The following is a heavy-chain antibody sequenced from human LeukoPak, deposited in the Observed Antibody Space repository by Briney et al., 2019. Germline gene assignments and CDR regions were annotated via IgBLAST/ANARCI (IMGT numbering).Heavy chain of an antibody. D-gene: IGHD2-2*01. Sequence: GGSLRLSCAASGFTFSSYSMNWVRQAPGKGLEWVSYISSSSSTIYYADSVKGRFTISRDNSKNTLYLQMNSLRAEDTAVYYCARRLLSSTNYSRRGNYYYYYGMDVWGQGTTVTVSS. CDR2: ISSSSSTI. J-gene: IGHJ6*02. CDR3: ARRLLSSTNYSRRGNYYYYYGMDV. V-gene: IGHV3-48*01. CDR1: GFTFSSYS.